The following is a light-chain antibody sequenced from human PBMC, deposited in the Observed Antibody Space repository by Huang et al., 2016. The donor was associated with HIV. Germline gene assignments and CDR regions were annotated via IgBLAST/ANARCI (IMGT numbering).Light chain of an antibody. CDR2: GAS. V-gene: IGKV3-15*01. J-gene: IGKJ1*01. Sequence: EIVMTQSPATLSVSPGERATLSCRASQHVGTSVAWYQQKPGQPPRLLLYGASTRAAGIPARFSGSGSGTDFTLSISSLQSEDYAVYHCQQYSDWPRTFGQGTKVDIK. CDR1: QHVGTS. CDR3: QQYSDWPRT.